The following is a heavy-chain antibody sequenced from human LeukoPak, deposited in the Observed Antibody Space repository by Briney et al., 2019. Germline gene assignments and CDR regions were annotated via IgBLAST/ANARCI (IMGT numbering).Heavy chain of an antibody. CDR1: GDSVSSNSAP. V-gene: IGHV6-1*01. CDR2: TYYRSKWYN. Sequence: SQTLSLPRAISGDSVSSNSAPWNWIRQSPSRGLEWLGRTYYRSKWYNDYAVSMKSRITINPDTSKDQFSLQLNSVTPEDTAVYYCARDASSGWSSFDYWGQGTLVTVSS. D-gene: IGHD6-19*01. J-gene: IGHJ4*02. CDR3: ARDASSGWSSFDY.